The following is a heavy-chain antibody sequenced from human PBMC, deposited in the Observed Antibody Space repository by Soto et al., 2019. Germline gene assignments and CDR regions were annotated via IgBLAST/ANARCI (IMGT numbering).Heavy chain of an antibody. CDR3: ARENYWSLDV. CDR1: TFVFSNYN. V-gene: IGHV3-21*01. Sequence: EVQLVESGGGLVKPGGSLRLSCAASTFVFSNYNMHWVRQAPGKGLEWVSSINVNGGSIFYVDSVKGRFTVSRDNAKNSQYLQMNSLRAEDTAVYYCARENYWSLDVWGKGTTVTVSS. CDR2: INVNGGSI. J-gene: IGHJ6*04. D-gene: IGHD3-3*01.